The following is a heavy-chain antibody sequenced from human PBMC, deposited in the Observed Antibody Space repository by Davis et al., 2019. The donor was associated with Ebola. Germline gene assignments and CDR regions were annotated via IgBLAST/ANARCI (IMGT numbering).Heavy chain of an antibody. V-gene: IGHV4-59*12. Sequence: MPSETLSLTCTVSGGSISSYYWSWIRQPPGKGLEWIGYIYYSGSTYYNPSLKSRVTISVDTSKNQFSLKLSSVTAADTAVYYCASFMTTVTTGWFDPWGQGTLVTVSS. CDR3: ASFMTTVTTGWFDP. D-gene: IGHD4-11*01. CDR2: IYYSGST. J-gene: IGHJ5*02. CDR1: GGSISSYY.